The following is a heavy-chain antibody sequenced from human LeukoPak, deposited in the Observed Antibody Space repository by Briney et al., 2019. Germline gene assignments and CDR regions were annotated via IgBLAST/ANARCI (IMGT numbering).Heavy chain of an antibody. CDR1: GGSISSYY. CDR3: ATPPYDILTGYHLYFDY. V-gene: IGHV4-59*08. CDR2: IYYSGST. D-gene: IGHD3-9*01. Sequence: NPSETLSLTCTVSGGSISSYYWSWIRQPPGKGLEWIGYIYYSGSTNYNPSLKSRVTISVDTSKNQFSLKLSSVTAADTAVYYCATPPYDILTGYHLYFDYWGQGTLVTVSS. J-gene: IGHJ4*02.